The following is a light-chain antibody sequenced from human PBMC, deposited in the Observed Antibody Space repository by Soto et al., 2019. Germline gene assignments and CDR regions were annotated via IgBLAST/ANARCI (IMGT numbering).Light chain of an antibody. CDR1: QSVGNN. J-gene: IGKJ4*01. CDR2: GAF. Sequence: EIVMTQSPATLSVSPGERATLSCRASQSVGNNLAWYQQKPGQAPRLLVYGAFTRATGIPVSFSGSGSGTEFTLTISSLQSEDFAVYYCQQYNNWPLTLGGGTKVDI. CDR3: QQYNNWPLT. V-gene: IGKV3-15*01.